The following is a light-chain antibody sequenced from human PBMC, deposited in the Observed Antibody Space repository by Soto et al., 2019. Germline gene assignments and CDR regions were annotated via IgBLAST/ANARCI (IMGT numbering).Light chain of an antibody. V-gene: IGLV3-25*02. CDR1: ALPKQY. J-gene: IGLJ1*01. CDR2: KDN. CDR3: QSSDSSGRYPYG. Sequence: SYELTQPPSVSVSPGQTARITCSGDALPKQYAYWYQQKPGQAPVVVIYKDNGRPSGIPERFSGSSSGTTVTLTISGVQAEDEAYYYCQSSDSSGRYPYGVGTGTKV.